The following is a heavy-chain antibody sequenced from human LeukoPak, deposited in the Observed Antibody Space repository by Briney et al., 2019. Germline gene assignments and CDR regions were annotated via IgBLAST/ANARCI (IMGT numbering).Heavy chain of an antibody. CDR1: GFTFSTYG. V-gene: IGHV3-33*01. J-gene: IGHJ3*02. CDR3: ARAVGPFDI. Sequence: GRSLRLSCAASGFTFSTYGLHWVRQAPGKGLEWVAVIWYDGSIKYYADSVKGRFTISRDNSKNTLYLQMSSLRAEDTAVYYCARAVGPFDIWGQVTIVIVSS. CDR2: IWYDGSIK.